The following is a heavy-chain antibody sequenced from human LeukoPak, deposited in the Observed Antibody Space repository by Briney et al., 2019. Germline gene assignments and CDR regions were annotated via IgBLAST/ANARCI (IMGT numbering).Heavy chain of an antibody. CDR1: SGSISSSTYY. D-gene: IGHD4-17*01. CDR2: IYYSGSA. CDR3: ARDFGDYAVDY. V-gene: IGHV4-39*01. Sequence: PSETLSLTCTISSGSISSSTYYWGWIRQPPGKGLEWIGNIYYSGSAYYSPSLKSRVTISVDTSKNQFSLRLSSVTAADTAVYYCARDFGDYAVDYWGQEPWSPSPQ. J-gene: IGHJ4*01.